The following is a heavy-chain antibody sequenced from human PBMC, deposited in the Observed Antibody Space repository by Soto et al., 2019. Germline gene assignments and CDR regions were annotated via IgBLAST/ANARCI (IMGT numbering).Heavy chain of an antibody. J-gene: IGHJ4*02. D-gene: IGHD3-22*01. V-gene: IGHV4-30-4*01. CDR2: IYYTGNT. CDR1: GASISGGDYY. CDR3: ARATYDSSTYYRDY. Sequence: QVQLQESGPGLVKPSQTLSLTCTVSGASISGGDYYWTWIRQPPGKGLEWIGSIYYTGNTYSNPSLESRLSISVAPSNTQFALRLTSVTAPDTAIYYCARATYDSSTYYRDYWGQGSLVTVSS.